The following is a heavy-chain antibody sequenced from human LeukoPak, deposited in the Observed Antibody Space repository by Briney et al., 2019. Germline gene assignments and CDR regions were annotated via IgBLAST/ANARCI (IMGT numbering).Heavy chain of an antibody. D-gene: IGHD3-22*01. V-gene: IGHV4-59*01. CDR2: IYYSGST. CDR3: ARHYYDSSGYYFDY. CDR1: GGSISSYY. Sequence: SETLSLTCTVSGGSISSYYWSWIRQPPGKGLEWIGYIYYSGSTNYNPSLKSRVTILVDTSKNQFSLKLSSVTAADTAVYYCARHYYDSSGYYFDYWGQGTLVTVSS. J-gene: IGHJ4*02.